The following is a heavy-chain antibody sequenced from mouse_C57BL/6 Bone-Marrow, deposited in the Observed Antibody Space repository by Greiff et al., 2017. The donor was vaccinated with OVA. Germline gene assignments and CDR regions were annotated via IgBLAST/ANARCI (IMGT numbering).Heavy chain of an antibody. CDR1: GYTFTSYW. Sequence: QVQLQQPGAELVKPGASVKMSCKASGYTFTSYWITWVKQRPGQGLEWIGDIYPGSGSTNYNEKFKSKATLTVDTSSSTAYMQLSSLTSEDSAVYYCARYNYGSSPFDYWGQGTTLTVSS. D-gene: IGHD1-1*01. CDR2: IYPGSGST. J-gene: IGHJ2*01. CDR3: ARYNYGSSPFDY. V-gene: IGHV1-55*01.